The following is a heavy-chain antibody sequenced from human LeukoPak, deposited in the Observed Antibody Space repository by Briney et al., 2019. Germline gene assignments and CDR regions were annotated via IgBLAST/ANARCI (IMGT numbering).Heavy chain of an antibody. CDR3: ARDSPMISGPYYHYYMDV. V-gene: IGHV3-48*03. J-gene: IGHJ6*03. Sequence: GGSLRLSCAASGFTFSSYEMNWVRQAPGKGLEWVSYISSSGSTIYYADSVKGRFTISRDNAKNSLYLQMDSLRAEDTAVYYCARDSPMISGPYYHYYMDVWGKGTTVTISS. CDR1: GFTFSSYE. D-gene: IGHD3/OR15-3a*01. CDR2: ISSSGSTI.